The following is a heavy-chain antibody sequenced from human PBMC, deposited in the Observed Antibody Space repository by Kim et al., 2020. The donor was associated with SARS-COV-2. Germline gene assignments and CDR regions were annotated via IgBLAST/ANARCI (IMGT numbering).Heavy chain of an antibody. Sequence: ASVKVSCKASGYTFTSYGVSWVRQAPGQGLEWMGWINTYYGNTNYAQNLQGRVAMTTDTSTSTAYMEVRSLRSDDTAVYYCARGRFGEGAFDGWGQGTMV. D-gene: IGHD3-10*01. CDR1: GYTFTSYG. J-gene: IGHJ3*01. V-gene: IGHV1-18*01. CDR2: INTYYGNT. CDR3: ARGRFGEGAFDG.